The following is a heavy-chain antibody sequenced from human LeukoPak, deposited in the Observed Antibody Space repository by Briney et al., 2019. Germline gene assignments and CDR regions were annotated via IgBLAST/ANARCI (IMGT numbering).Heavy chain of an antibody. CDR3: VRGALPGNNWYFDL. CDR2: FGSAGDT. CDR1: GFPFSAYD. J-gene: IGHJ2*01. Sequence: GGSLRLSCATSGFPFSAYDMHWVRQAPGKGLEWVSAFGSAGDTYYPGAVKGRFTISRDYAKNSLFLQMNNLIAGDTAVYFCVRGALPGNNWYFDLWGRGTLVTVSS. V-gene: IGHV3-13*01.